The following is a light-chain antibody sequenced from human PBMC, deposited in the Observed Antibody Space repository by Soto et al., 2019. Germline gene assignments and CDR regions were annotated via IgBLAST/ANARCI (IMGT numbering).Light chain of an antibody. CDR1: RSDVGSYNL. Sequence: QSALTQPASVSGSPGQSITISCTGSRSDVGSYNLVSWYQQYPGKAPKLIIYDANKRPSGVSNPFSGSRSANTASLTISGLQAEDEADYYCCSYAGSNTVVFGGGTKLTVL. V-gene: IGLV2-23*01. CDR2: DAN. J-gene: IGLJ2*01. CDR3: CSYAGSNTVV.